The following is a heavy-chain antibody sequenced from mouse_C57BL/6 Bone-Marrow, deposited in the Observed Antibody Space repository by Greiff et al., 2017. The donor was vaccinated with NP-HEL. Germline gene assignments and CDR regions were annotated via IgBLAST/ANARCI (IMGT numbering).Heavy chain of an antibody. CDR3: ARDSLREGGW. CDR2: ISDGGSYT. V-gene: IGHV5-4*01. Sequence: DVMLVESGGGLVKPGGSLKLSCAASGFTFSSYAMSWVRQTPEKRLEWVATISDGGSYTYYPDNVKGRFTISRDNAKNNLYLQMSHLKSEDTAMYYCARDSLREGGWWGQGTLVTVSA. D-gene: IGHD6-5*01. J-gene: IGHJ3*02. CDR1: GFTFSSYA.